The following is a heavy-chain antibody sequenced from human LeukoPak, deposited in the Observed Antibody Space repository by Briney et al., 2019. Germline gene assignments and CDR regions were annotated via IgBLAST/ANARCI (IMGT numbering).Heavy chain of an antibody. D-gene: IGHD3-16*01. J-gene: IGHJ5*02. CDR3: ARGLVAVREGEGHWFDP. CDR1: GYTFTGYY. CDR2: INPNSGGT. Sequence: ASVKVSCKASGYTFTGYYMHWVRQAPGQGLEWMGWINPNSGGTNYAQKFQGRVTMTRDTSISTAYMELSRLRSDDTAVYYCARGLVAVREGEGHWFDPWGQGTLVTVSS. V-gene: IGHV1-2*02.